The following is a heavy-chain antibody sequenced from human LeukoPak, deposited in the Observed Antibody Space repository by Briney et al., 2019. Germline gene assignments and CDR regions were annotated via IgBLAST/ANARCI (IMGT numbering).Heavy chain of an antibody. CDR1: GGSISSSSYY. Sequence: KASETLSLTCTVSGGSISSSSYYWGWIRQPPGKGLEWIGSIYYSGSTYYNPSLKSRVTISVDTSKNQFSLKLSSVTAADTAVYYCARAAGDHDYGGNPTYPLYYFDYWGQGTLVTVSS. V-gene: IGHV4-39*07. CDR3: ARAAGDHDYGGNPTYPLYYFDY. CDR2: IYYSGST. J-gene: IGHJ4*02. D-gene: IGHD4-23*01.